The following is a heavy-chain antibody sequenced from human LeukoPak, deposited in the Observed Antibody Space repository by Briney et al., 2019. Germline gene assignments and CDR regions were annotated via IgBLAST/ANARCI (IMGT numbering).Heavy chain of an antibody. CDR1: GGSISSGGYS. J-gene: IGHJ4*02. Sequence: SETLSLTCAVSGGSISSGGYSWRWIRQPPGKGLEWTGYIYHSGSTYYNPSLKSRVTISVDRSKNQFSLKLSSVTAADTAVYYCARARLLYFDYWGQGTLVTVSS. V-gene: IGHV4-30-2*01. D-gene: IGHD6-25*01. CDR3: ARARLLYFDY. CDR2: IYHSGST.